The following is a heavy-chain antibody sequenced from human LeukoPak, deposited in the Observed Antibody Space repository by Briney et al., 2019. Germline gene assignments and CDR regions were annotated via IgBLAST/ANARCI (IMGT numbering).Heavy chain of an antibody. CDR2: ISHGGGDT. J-gene: IGHJ4*02. CDR1: GFTFSTYA. CDR3: AKLPYGDYGVAPVNYYDS. V-gene: IGHV3-23*01. D-gene: IGHD4-17*01. Sequence: GGSLRLSCAASGFTFSTYAMSWVRQAPGKGLEWVSGISHGGGDTYYADPVKGRFTNSRDNSKNTLYLQMDSLRAEDTAVYYCAKLPYGDYGVAPVNYYDSWGQGILVTVSS.